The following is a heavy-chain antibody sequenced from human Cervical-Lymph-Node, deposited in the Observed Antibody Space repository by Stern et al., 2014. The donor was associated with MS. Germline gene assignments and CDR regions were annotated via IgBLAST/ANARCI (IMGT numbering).Heavy chain of an antibody. D-gene: IGHD5-18*01. Sequence: VQLVESGPGLVKPSETLSLTCTVSGGSVSSGSYYWSWIRQPPGKGLEXIGYIYYSGSTNYNPSLKSRVTISVDTSKNQFSLKLSSVTAADTAVYYCARGGYSYGYGMDVWGQGTTVTVSS. J-gene: IGHJ6*02. CDR3: ARGGYSYGYGMDV. CDR2: IYYSGST. CDR1: GGSVSSGSYY. V-gene: IGHV4-61*01.